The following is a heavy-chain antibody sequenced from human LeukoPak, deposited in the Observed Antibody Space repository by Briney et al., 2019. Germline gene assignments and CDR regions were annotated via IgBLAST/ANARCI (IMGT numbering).Heavy chain of an antibody. D-gene: IGHD2-21*02. CDR1: GGSISSYY. Sequence: SETLSLTCTVSGGSISSYYWSWIRQPPGKGLEWIGYIYYSGSTNYNPSLKSRVTISVDPSKNQFSLKLSSVTAADTAVYYCARDCGGDCYLDYWGQGTLVTVSS. J-gene: IGHJ4*02. V-gene: IGHV4-59*01. CDR2: IYYSGST. CDR3: ARDCGGDCYLDY.